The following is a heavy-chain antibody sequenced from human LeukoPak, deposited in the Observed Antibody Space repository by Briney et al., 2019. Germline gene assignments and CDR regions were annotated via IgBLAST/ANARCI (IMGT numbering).Heavy chain of an antibody. J-gene: IGHJ4*02. CDR3: ARDGGTVVTPD. CDR1: GGSFSGYY. D-gene: IGHD4-23*01. Sequence: PSETLSLTCAVYGGSFSGYYWSWIRQPPGKGLEWIGEINHSGSTNYNPSLKSRVTISVDTSKNQFSLKLSSVTAADTAVYYCARDGGTVVTPDWGQGTLVTVSS. CDR2: INHSGST. V-gene: IGHV4-34*01.